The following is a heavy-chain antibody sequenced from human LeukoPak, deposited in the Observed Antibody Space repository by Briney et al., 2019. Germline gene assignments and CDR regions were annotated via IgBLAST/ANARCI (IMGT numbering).Heavy chain of an antibody. CDR3: ARGYALYSGRYIDFDY. Sequence: GASVTVSFTSSVYTFTFHYMHWVRQAPGQGREGMGWIYTNNCRTNYAHKFQGSVSMTSDTSISTAYMELSSLRSDDTAVYYCARGYALYSGRYIDFDYWGQGTLVTVSS. CDR2: IYTNNCRT. V-gene: IGHV1-2*02. D-gene: IGHD1-26*01. J-gene: IGHJ4*02. CDR1: VYTFTFHY.